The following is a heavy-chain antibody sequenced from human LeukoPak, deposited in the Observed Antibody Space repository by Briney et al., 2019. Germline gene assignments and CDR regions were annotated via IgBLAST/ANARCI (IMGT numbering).Heavy chain of an antibody. J-gene: IGHJ3*02. CDR3: ARVPQYLMVRGKRNDAFDI. CDR1: GGSFSGYY. Sequence: KPSETLSLTCAVYGGSFSGYYWSWIRQPPGKGPEWIGEINHSGSTNYNPSLKSRVTISVDTSKNQFSLKLSSVTAADTAVYYCARVPQYLMVRGKRNDAFDIWGQETMVTVSS. D-gene: IGHD3-10*01. CDR2: INHSGST. V-gene: IGHV4-34*01.